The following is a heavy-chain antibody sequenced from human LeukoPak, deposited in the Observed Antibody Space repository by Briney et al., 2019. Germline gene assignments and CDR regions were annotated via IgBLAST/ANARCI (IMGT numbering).Heavy chain of an antibody. CDR2: INHSGST. J-gene: IGHJ4*02. CDR3: ARGTQRYCSSTSCRRFDY. V-gene: IGHV4-34*01. CDR1: GGSFSGYY. D-gene: IGHD2-2*01. Sequence: SETLSLTCAVYGGSFSGYYWSWIRQPPGKGLEWLGEINHSGSTNYNPSLKSRVTISVDTSKNQFSLKLSSVTAADTAVYYCARGTQRYCSSTSCRRFDYWGQGTLVTVSS.